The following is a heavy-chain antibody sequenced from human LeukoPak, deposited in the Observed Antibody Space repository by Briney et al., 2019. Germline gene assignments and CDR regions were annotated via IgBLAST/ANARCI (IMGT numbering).Heavy chain of an antibody. J-gene: IGHJ4*02. CDR1: GFTFSSYS. D-gene: IGHD1-26*01. CDR2: ISSSSSYI. V-gene: IGHV3-21*01. CDR3: ARGVGAIDY. Sequence: GGSLRLSCAASGFTFSSYSMNWVRQAPGKGLEWVSSISSSSSYIHYADSVKGRFTISRDNAKNSLYLQMNSLRAADTAVYYCARGVGAIDYWGQGTLVTVSS.